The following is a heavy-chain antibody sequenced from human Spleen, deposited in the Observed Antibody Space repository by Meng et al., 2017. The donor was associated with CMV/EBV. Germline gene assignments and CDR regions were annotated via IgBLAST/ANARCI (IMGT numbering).Heavy chain of an antibody. Sequence: SGFTFSDYSMTWVRQAPGKGLEWVSSISGSGSYIYYADSVKGRLTIARDNAQKSVFLQMNSLRAEDTAVYYCARVRIAARPYYYYVLDVWGQGTTVTVSS. J-gene: IGHJ6*02. CDR1: GFTFSDYS. CDR2: ISGSGSYI. CDR3: ARVRIAARPYYYYVLDV. D-gene: IGHD6-6*01. V-gene: IGHV3-21*01.